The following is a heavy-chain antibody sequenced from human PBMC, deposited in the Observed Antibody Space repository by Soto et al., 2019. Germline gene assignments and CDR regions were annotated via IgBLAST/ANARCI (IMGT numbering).Heavy chain of an antibody. J-gene: IGHJ4*02. CDR3: ARGGHVVVVTAALDY. CDR2: VNPSGGHT. CDR1: GDTFTDYY. D-gene: IGHD2-21*02. Sequence: QVQLVQSGAEEKKPGASVKVSCKASGDTFTDYYIHWVRQARGQGLEWMGTVNPSGGHTTYAQHFLGRMTMTRDTSTSTLYMELASLTSEDTAIYFCARGGHVVVVTAALDYWGQGTLVTVSS. V-gene: IGHV1-46*01.